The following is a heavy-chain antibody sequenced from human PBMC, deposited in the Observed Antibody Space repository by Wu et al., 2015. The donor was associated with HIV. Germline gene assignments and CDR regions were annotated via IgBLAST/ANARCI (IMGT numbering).Heavy chain of an antibody. D-gene: IGHD3-3*01. CDR3: ARFIKRTPYYDFWSGYYTDGIWDAFDI. J-gene: IGHJ3*02. CDR1: GYTFKSYA. Sequence: QVQLVQSGAEVKKPGASVRVSCQASGYTFKSYAITWMRQAPGQGLEWMGWMNPNSGNTGYAQKFQGRVTITRNTSISTAYMELSSLRSEDTAVYYCARFIKRTPYYDFWSGYYTDGIWDAFDIWGQGTMVTVSS. V-gene: IGHV1-8*03. CDR2: MNPNSGNT.